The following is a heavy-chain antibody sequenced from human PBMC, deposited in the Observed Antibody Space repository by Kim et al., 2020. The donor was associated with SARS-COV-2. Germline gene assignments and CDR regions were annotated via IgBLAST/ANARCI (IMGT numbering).Heavy chain of an antibody. CDR2: ISAYNGKT. V-gene: IGHV1-18*04. J-gene: IGHJ4*02. CDR3: TRDGPDYGDYVNFDH. D-gene: IGHD4-17*01. CDR1: GYTFSSYG. Sequence: ASVKVSCKASGYTFSSYGISWVRQAPGQGPEWMAWISAYNGKTNYAQKFKGRVTMTTDISTRTAYMELRRLRSDDTAVYYCTRDGPDYGDYVNFDHWCQGTLVSVSS.